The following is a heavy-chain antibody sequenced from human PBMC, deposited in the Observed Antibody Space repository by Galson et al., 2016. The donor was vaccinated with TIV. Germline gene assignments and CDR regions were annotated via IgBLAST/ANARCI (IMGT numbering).Heavy chain of an antibody. CDR2: IYPGDSET. D-gene: IGHD2/OR15-2a*01. CDR3: ARRSTELGLDY. CDR1: GYTFTTYW. V-gene: IGHV5-51*03. J-gene: IGHJ4*02. Sequence: QSGAEVKKPGESLKISCKASGYTFTTYWIGWVRQMPGKGLEWMGIIYPGDSETKYSPSFEGQVTISADKSNNTAYLHWSSLKASDTANYYCARRSTELGLDYWGQGVLVTVSS.